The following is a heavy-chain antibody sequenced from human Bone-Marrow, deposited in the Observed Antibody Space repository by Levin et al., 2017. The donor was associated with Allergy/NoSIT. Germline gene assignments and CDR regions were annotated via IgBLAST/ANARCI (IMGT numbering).Heavy chain of an antibody. Sequence: SCAASGFTFSDYAMNWVRQAPGKGLEWVSSISESGGTTSYADSVKGRFTISRDNSKDTLYLQMNSLRAEDTALYYCAKQYVDYDWGQGTLVTVSS. J-gene: IGHJ4*02. CDR2: ISESGGTT. V-gene: IGHV3-23*01. CDR3: AKQYVDYD. CDR1: GFTFSDYA. D-gene: IGHD4-17*01.